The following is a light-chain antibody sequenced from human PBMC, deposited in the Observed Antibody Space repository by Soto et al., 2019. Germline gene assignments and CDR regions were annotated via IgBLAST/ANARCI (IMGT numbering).Light chain of an antibody. V-gene: IGLV2-8*01. J-gene: IGLJ1*01. Sequence: QSALTQPPSASGSPGQSVTISCTGTKNDIGVYDFVSWYQHHPGKAPRLIIYEVVQRPSVVPNRFSGSKSGNTPSLTVSGLQAADEADYFCKSYAGSNTDVFGGGTKVTVL. CDR3: KSYAGSNTDV. CDR2: EVV. CDR1: KNDIGVYDF.